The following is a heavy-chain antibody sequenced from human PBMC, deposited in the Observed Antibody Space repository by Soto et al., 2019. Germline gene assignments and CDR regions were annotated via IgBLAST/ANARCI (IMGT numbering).Heavy chain of an antibody. CDR2: IIPILGIA. Sequence: ASVKVSCKASGGTFSSYTISWVRQAPGQGLEWMGRIIPILGIANYAQKFQGRVTITADKSTSTAYMELSSLRSEDTAVYYCARCYDYGDYDDAFDIWGQGTMVTVSS. V-gene: IGHV1-69*02. CDR1: GGTFSSYT. CDR3: ARCYDYGDYDDAFDI. J-gene: IGHJ3*02. D-gene: IGHD4-17*01.